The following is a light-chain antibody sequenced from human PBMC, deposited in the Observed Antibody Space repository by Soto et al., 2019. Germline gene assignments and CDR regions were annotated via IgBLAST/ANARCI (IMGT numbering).Light chain of an antibody. CDR3: ASWDNSLNGLYV. Sequence: QSVLTQPPSASGTPGQRVTISCSGSSSNIGSHPVNWYQQLPGTAPKLLLYGDNQRPSGVPDRFSASKSGASASLAISGLQSEDEATYYCASWDNSLNGLYVFXAGTKLTVL. CDR2: GDN. J-gene: IGLJ1*01. V-gene: IGLV1-44*01. CDR1: SSNIGSHP.